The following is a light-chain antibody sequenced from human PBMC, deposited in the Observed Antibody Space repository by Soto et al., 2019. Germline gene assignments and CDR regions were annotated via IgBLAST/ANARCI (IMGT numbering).Light chain of an antibody. CDR3: QSYDSGLSGSV. CDR2: TNG. V-gene: IGLV1-40*01. J-gene: IGLJ3*02. CDR1: SSNIGAGYD. Sequence: QAVVTQPPSVSGAQGQRVTISCTGTSSNIGAGYDVNWYQHLPGAAPKLLIYTNGNRPSGVPDRFSGSKSGTSASLAITGLQAEDEADYYCQSYDSGLSGSVFGGGTKLTVL.